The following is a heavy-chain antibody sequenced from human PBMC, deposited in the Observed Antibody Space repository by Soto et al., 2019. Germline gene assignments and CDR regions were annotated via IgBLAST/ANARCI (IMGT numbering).Heavy chain of an antibody. CDR1: GYTFTGYY. Sequence: ALVKVSCKASGYTFTGYYMHWVRQAPGQGLEWMGWINPNSGGTNYAQKLQGRVTMTTDTSTSTAYMELRSLRSDDTAVYYCARDRYYDSSAKRRNYYYYGMDVWGQGTTVTVSS. V-gene: IGHV1-2*02. J-gene: IGHJ6*02. D-gene: IGHD3-22*01. CDR2: INPNSGGT. CDR3: ARDRYYDSSAKRRNYYYYGMDV.